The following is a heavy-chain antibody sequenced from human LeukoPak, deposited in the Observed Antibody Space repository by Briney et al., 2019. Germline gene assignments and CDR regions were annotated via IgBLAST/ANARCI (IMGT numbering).Heavy chain of an antibody. Sequence: PGGSLRLSCAASGFTFSSYGMHWVRQAPGKGLEWVAFIRYDGSNKYYADSVKGRFTISRDNSKNTLYLQMNSLRVEDTAVYYCAKGPGRFGAVVVPAAIAFDYWGQGTLVTVSS. CDR3: AKGPGRFGAVVVPAAIAFDY. CDR2: IRYDGSNK. V-gene: IGHV3-30*02. J-gene: IGHJ4*02. CDR1: GFTFSSYG. D-gene: IGHD2-2*02.